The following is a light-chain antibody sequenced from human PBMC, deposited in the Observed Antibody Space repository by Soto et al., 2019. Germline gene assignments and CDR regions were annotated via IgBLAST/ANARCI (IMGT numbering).Light chain of an antibody. V-gene: IGLV1-44*01. J-gene: IGLJ3*02. Sequence: QSLLTQPPSASGTPGQRVTISCSGSSSNIGSNTANWYQQLPGTAPKLLIYTNNQRPSGVPDRFSGSKSGTSASLAISGLQSEDEADYYCAAWDDSLNGRVFGGGTKVTVL. CDR3: AAWDDSLNGRV. CDR1: SSNIGSNT. CDR2: TNN.